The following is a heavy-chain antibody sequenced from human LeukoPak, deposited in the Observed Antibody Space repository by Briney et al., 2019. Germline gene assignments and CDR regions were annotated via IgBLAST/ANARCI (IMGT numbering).Heavy chain of an antibody. V-gene: IGHV4-39*07. CDR3: ARLGADYYGSGGYLEPFDY. CDR1: GGSISSSSYY. D-gene: IGHD3-10*01. J-gene: IGHJ4*02. Sequence: PSETLSLTCTVSGGSISSSSYYWGWIRQPPGKGLEWIGSICYSGSTYYNPSLKSRVTISVDTSKNQFSLKLSSVTAADTAVYYCARLGADYYGSGGYLEPFDYWGQGTLVTVSS. CDR2: ICYSGST.